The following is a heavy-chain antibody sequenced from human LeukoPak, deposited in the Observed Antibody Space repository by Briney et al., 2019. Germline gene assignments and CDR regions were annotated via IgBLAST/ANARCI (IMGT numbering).Heavy chain of an antibody. V-gene: IGHV4-39*01. Sequence: SETLSLTCTVSGGSISSGVYYWGRIRQPPGKGLQWVGSIYYSGGTYYDPSLRSRVTMSVDTSKNQFSLIVRSVSAADTAVYYCARQTSDYSSGWHFDYWGLGTLVTVSA. J-gene: IGHJ4*01. CDR2: IYYSGGT. CDR1: GGSISSGVYY. CDR3: ARQTSDYSSGWHFDY. D-gene: IGHD6-19*01.